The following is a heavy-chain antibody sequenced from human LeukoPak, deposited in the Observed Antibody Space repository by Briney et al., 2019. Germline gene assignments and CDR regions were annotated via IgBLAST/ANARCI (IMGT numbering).Heavy chain of an antibody. CDR1: GGSISSGDYY. CDR3: ARSPIVNRYGTSDFDY. D-gene: IGHD5-18*01. Sequence: SETLSLTCTVSGGSISSGDYYWSWIRQRPGKGLEWIGYIYYSGSTYYNPSLKSRVTISVDTSKNQFSLKLSSVTAADTAVYYCARSPIVNRYGTSDFDYWGQGTLVTVSS. CDR2: IYYSGST. J-gene: IGHJ4*02. V-gene: IGHV4-30-4*01.